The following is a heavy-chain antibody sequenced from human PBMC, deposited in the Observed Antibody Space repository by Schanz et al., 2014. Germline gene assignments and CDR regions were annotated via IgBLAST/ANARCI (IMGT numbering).Heavy chain of an antibody. D-gene: IGHD2-2*01. CDR1: GGTFSSYT. V-gene: IGHV1-69*08. Sequence: QVQLVQSGAEVMKPGSSVKVSCKASGGTFSSYTINWVRQAPGQGLEWMGRIIPILDKTNYAQKFQGRVTMTADKSTSTVYMELRNVRYDDTAMYYCARGIPYCSSTSCSGLDAYDVWGQGTLVTVSS. CDR3: ARGIPYCSSTSCSGLDAYDV. J-gene: IGHJ3*01. CDR2: IIPILDKT.